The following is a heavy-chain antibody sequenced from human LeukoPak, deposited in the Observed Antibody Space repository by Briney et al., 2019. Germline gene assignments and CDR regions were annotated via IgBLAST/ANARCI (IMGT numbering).Heavy chain of an antibody. Sequence: ASVKVSCKASGYTFTGYYMHWVRQAPGQGLEWMGWINPNSGVTNYAQRFQGRVTMTRDTSISTAYMDLSRLRYDATAVYYCARDRDGYCTNGVCYFDYWGQGTLVTVSS. J-gene: IGHJ4*02. CDR1: GYTFTGYY. D-gene: IGHD2-8*01. V-gene: IGHV1-2*02. CDR2: INPNSGVT. CDR3: ARDRDGYCTNGVCYFDY.